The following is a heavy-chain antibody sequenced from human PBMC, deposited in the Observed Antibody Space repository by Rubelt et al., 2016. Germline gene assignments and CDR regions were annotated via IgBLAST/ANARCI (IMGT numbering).Heavy chain of an antibody. CDR2: ITPMFGTA. CDR1: GGTFSRYA. J-gene: IGHJ4*02. V-gene: IGHV1-69*01. CDR3: AREGGTYYIFDY. Sequence: QVQLVQSGAEVKKPGSSVKVSCKASGGTFSRYAISWVRQAPGQGLEWMGGITPMFGTANYAQKLQGRLTITAGESTTLAYMELSSLRSEDTAVYYCAREGGTYYIFDYWGQGTLVTVSS. D-gene: IGHD1-26*01.